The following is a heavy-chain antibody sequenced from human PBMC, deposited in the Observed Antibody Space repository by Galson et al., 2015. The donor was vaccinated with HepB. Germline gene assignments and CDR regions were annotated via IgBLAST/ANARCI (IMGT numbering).Heavy chain of an antibody. V-gene: IGHV2-70*01. CDR1: GLSRSTSVMC. CDR3: ARTERGNWFDP. CDR2: IDWDDDK. J-gene: IGHJ5*02. Sequence: PALAKPTQPLTLTCSFSGLSRSTSVMCVSWIRQPPVKALQWLALIDWDDDKYYSISLQTRLTITKDTSKNHVVLTMTNMDTVDTATYYCARTERGNWFDPWGQGTLVTVSS.